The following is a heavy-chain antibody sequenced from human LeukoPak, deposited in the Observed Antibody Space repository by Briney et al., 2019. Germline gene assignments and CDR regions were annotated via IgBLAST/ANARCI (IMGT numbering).Heavy chain of an antibody. Sequence: SETLSLTCAVYGGSFSGYYWSWIRQPPGKGLEWIGEINHSGSTNYNPSLKSRVTISVDTSKNQFSLQLSSVTAADTAVYYCARGYSSSWYLNWFDPWGQGTLVTVSS. J-gene: IGHJ5*02. D-gene: IGHD6-13*01. CDR3: ARGYSSSWYLNWFDP. CDR1: GGSFSGYY. V-gene: IGHV4-34*01. CDR2: INHSGST.